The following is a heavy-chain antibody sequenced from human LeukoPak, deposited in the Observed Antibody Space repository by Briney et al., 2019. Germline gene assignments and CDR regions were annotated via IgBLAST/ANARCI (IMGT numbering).Heavy chain of an antibody. CDR2: INPNSGGT. Sequence: ASVEVSCKASGYTFTGYYMHWVRQAPGQGLEWMGRINPNSGGTNYAQKFQGRVTMTRDTSISTAYMERSRLRSDDTAVYYCARDLVKGYSGYDWGQGTLVTVSS. CDR1: GYTFTGYY. CDR3: ARDLVKGYSGYD. V-gene: IGHV1-2*06. D-gene: IGHD5-12*01. J-gene: IGHJ4*02.